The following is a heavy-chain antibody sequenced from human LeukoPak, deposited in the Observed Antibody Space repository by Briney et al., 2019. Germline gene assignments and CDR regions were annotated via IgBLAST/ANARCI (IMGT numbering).Heavy chain of an antibody. CDR1: GGAVTGSTYY. CDR2: MYYSGST. J-gene: IGHJ4*02. Sequence: KASETLSLTCNVSGGAVTGSTYYWAWIRQPPGKGLEWIGSMYYSGSTFYTPSLKSRVTISVDTSKNHFSPQLTSVTAADTATCYFARHYYGNTGYYYLDYWGQETLVTVSS. D-gene: IGHD3-22*01. CDR3: ARHYYGNTGYYYLDY. V-gene: IGHV4-39*02.